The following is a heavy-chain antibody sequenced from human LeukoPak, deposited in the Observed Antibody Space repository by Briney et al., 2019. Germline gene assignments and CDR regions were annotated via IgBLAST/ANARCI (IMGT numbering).Heavy chain of an antibody. CDR1: GFTFSSYA. V-gene: IGHV3-30-3*01. CDR2: ISYDGSNK. J-gene: IGHJ6*02. Sequence: SGGSLRLSCAASGFTFSSYAMHWVRQAPGKRLEWVAVISYDGSNKYYADSVKGRFTISRDNSKNTLYLQMNSLRAEDTAVYYCARDLGSGWYERALVHYGMDVWGQGTTVTVSS. CDR3: ARDLGSGWYERALVHYGMDV. D-gene: IGHD6-19*01.